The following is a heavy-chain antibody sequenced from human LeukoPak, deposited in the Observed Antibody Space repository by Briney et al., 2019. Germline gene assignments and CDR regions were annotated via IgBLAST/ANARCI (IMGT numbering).Heavy chain of an antibody. CDR3: ARGPFRYYYGSGGRWYYYYYMDV. CDR1: GGSISSYY. D-gene: IGHD3-10*01. J-gene: IGHJ6*03. V-gene: IGHV4-59*01. Sequence: PSETLSLTCTVSGGSISSYYWSWIRQPPGKGLEWIGYIYYSGSTNYNPSLKSRVTISVDTSKNQFSLKLSSVTAADTAVYYCARGPFRYYYGSGGRWYYYYYMDVWGKGTTVTVSS. CDR2: IYYSGST.